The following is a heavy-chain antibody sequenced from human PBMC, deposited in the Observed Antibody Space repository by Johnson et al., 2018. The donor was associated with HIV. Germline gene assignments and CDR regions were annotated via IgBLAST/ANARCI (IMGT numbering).Heavy chain of an antibody. CDR3: AKGCGSAMVPFAFDI. Sequence: QEQLVESGGGLVQPGGSLRLSCAASGFTFSSYAMSWVRQAPGKGLEWVAVISYDGSNKYYADSVKGRFTISRDNSKNTLYLQMNSLRAEDTALYYCAKGCGSAMVPFAFDIWGQGTMVTVSS. CDR1: GFTFSSYA. J-gene: IGHJ3*02. CDR2: ISYDGSNK. D-gene: IGHD5-18*01. V-gene: IGHV3-30-3*01.